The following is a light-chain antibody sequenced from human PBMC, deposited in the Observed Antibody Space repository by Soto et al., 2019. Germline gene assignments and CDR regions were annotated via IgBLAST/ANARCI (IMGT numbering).Light chain of an antibody. V-gene: IGLV2-14*01. CDR2: GVN. J-gene: IGLJ1*01. CDR1: TSDVAGYNY. Sequence: QSALTQPASVSASPGQSITISCTGTTSDVAGYNYVSWYQQHPGQAPKLLIYGVNNRPSGISSRFSGSRSGNTASLTISGLQSEDEAEYYCNSYTSSSTFVFGTGTKLSVL. CDR3: NSYTSSSTFV.